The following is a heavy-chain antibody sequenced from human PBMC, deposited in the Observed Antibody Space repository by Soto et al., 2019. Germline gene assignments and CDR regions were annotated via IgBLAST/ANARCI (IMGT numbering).Heavy chain of an antibody. CDR3: VRQPLATLVLYGMDV. CDR1: GDNVSANSAA. D-gene: IGHD6-6*01. CDR2: TYYRSRWNY. J-gene: IGHJ6*02. V-gene: IGHV6-1*01. Sequence: PSQTLSLTCAISGDNVSANSAAWNWIRQSPSRGLEWLGRTYYRSRWNYDYAESVKSRMSITPDTANNQFSLQLNSVTPEDTAVYYCVRQPLATLVLYGMDVWGQGTTVTVAS.